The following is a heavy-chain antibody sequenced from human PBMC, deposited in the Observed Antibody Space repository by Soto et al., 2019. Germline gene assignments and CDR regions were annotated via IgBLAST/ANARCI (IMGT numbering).Heavy chain of an antibody. Sequence: GGSLRLSCAASGFTFSSYSMNWVRQAPGKGLEWVSSISSSSSYIYYADSVKGRFTISRDNAKNSLYLQMNSLRAEDTAVYYCAREGGYCSSTSCYSYYMDVWGKGTTVTVSS. CDR1: GFTFSSYS. V-gene: IGHV3-21*01. CDR3: AREGGYCSSTSCYSYYMDV. CDR2: ISSSSSYI. D-gene: IGHD2-2*02. J-gene: IGHJ6*03.